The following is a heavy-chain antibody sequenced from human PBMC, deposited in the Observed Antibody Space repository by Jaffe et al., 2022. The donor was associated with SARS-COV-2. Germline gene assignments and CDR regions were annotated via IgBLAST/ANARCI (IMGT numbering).Heavy chain of an antibody. CDR1: GFTFSNAW. J-gene: IGHJ4*02. D-gene: IGHD2-2*01. Sequence: EVQLVESGGGLVKPGGSLRLSCAASGFTFSNAWMSWVRQAPGKGLEWVGRIKSKTDGGTTDYAAPVKGRFTISRDDSKNTLYLQMNSLKTEDTAVYYCTTSGALGYCSSTSCYRWGYYFDYWGQGTLVTVSS. V-gene: IGHV3-15*01. CDR3: TTSGALGYCSSTSCYRWGYYFDY. CDR2: IKSKTDGGTT.